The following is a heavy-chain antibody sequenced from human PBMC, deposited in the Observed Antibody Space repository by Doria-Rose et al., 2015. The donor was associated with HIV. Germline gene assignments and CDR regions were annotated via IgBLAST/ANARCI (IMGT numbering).Heavy chain of an antibody. CDR3: ARIKSSRWYHKYYFDF. J-gene: IGHJ4*02. Sequence: QVQLVQSGPVLVKPAETLTLTCTVSGVSLSSPGMGVSWIRQPPGKALEWLANIFSDDERSYKTSLKSRLNISRGTSKSQLVLTMTDMDAVDTATYYCARIKSSRWYHKYYFDFWGQGTLVIVSA. V-gene: IGHV2-26*01. CDR1: GVSLSSPGMG. D-gene: IGHD6-13*01. CDR2: IFSDDER.